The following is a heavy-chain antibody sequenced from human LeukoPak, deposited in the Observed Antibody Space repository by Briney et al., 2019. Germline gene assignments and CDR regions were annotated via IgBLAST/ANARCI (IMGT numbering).Heavy chain of an antibody. CDR1: GFTFSSYS. D-gene: IGHD3-22*01. Sequence: GGSLRLSCAASGFTFSSYSMNWVRQAPGKGLEWVSSISSSSSYIYYADSVKGRFTISRDNAKNSLYLQMNSLRAEDTAVYYCARGSYYYDSSGPSDYWGQGTLVTVSS. CDR2: ISSSSSYI. J-gene: IGHJ4*02. CDR3: ARGSYYYDSSGPSDY. V-gene: IGHV3-21*01.